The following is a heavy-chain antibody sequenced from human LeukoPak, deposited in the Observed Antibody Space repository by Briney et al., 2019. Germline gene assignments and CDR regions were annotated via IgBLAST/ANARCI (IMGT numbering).Heavy chain of an antibody. CDR2: ISGDGTRT. V-gene: IGHV3-23*01. J-gene: IGHJ4*02. CDR3: AKWPEGAMDHFDY. Sequence: GGSLRLSCAASGFSFSSYAMTWARQAPVKGLEWVSAISGDGTRTYYADSAKGRFTISRDNSKNTLYLEMSSLRVEDTAIYYCAKWPEGAMDHFDYWGQGTLVTVSS. D-gene: IGHD3-16*01. CDR1: GFSFSSYA.